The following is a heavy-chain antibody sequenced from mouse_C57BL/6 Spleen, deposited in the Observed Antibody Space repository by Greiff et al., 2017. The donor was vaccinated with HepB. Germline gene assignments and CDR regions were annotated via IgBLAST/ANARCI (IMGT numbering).Heavy chain of an antibody. CDR1: GFTFSSYG. Sequence: DVQLQESGGDLVKPGGSLKLSCAASGFTFSSYGMSWVRQTPDKRLEWVATISSGGSYTYYPDSVKGRFTISRDNAKNTLYLQMSSLKSEDTAMYYCARGGSNYPFAYWGQGTLVTVSA. CDR2: ISSGGSYT. CDR3: ARGGSNYPFAY. J-gene: IGHJ3*01. D-gene: IGHD2-5*01. V-gene: IGHV5-6*01.